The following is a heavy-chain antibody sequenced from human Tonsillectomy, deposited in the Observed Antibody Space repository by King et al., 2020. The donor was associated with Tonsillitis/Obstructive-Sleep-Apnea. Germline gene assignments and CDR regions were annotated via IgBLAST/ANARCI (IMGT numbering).Heavy chain of an antibody. D-gene: IGHD4-11*01. V-gene: IGHV5-10-1*03. J-gene: IGHJ6*02. CDR2: IDPSDSYT. CDR3: ARSVTTEDYYSYVMDV. Sequence: VQLVESGAEVKKPGESLRISCQGSGYSFSTYWINWLRQMPGKGLEWMGTIDPSDSYTNCSPSFQGHVTISADNAISTAYLQWSSLKASDTAVYFCARSVTTEDYYSYVMDVCGQGTTFTVS. CDR1: GYSFSTYW.